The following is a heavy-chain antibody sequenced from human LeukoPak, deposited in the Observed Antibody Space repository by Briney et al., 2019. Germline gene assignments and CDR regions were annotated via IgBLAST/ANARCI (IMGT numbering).Heavy chain of an antibody. CDR2: IDPNSGGR. Sequence: GASVKLSCKASGYTFTGYYVHWVLQAPGQGLEWMGRIDPNSGGRNYAQKFHGRVTMTREKSITTTYMALSWLSSDAPAVYYCASTPIFGVVIPEFAFDYWGQGNLVTVSS. D-gene: IGHD3-3*01. V-gene: IGHV1-2*06. CDR1: GYTFTGYY. CDR3: ASTPIFGVVIPEFAFDY. J-gene: IGHJ4*02.